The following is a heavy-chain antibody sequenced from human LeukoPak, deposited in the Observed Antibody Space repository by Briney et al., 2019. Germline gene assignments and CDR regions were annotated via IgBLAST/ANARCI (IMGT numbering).Heavy chain of an antibody. CDR2: ISWNSGSI. Sequence: GGSLRLSCAASGITFVDYAMHWVRQAPGKGLEWVSGISWNSGSIGYADCVKGRFTISRDNAKNSLYLQMNSLRAEDTALYYCAKDTHYDILTGYFDYWGQGTLVTVSS. J-gene: IGHJ4*02. CDR1: GITFVDYA. D-gene: IGHD3-9*01. CDR3: AKDTHYDILTGYFDY. V-gene: IGHV3-9*01.